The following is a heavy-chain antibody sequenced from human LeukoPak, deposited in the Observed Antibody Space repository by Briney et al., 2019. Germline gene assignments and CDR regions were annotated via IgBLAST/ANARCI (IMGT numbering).Heavy chain of an antibody. CDR1: GFTFSNYW. Sequence: GGSLRLPCAASGFTFSNYWMNWVRQAPGKGLEWVANIKQDGSDQYYVDSVKGRFTISRDNAKNSLYLQMNSLRAEDTAVYYCARGGGSYYFYYWGQGTLVTVSS. CDR2: IKQDGSDQ. D-gene: IGHD1-26*01. V-gene: IGHV3-7*05. CDR3: ARGGGSYYFYY. J-gene: IGHJ4*02.